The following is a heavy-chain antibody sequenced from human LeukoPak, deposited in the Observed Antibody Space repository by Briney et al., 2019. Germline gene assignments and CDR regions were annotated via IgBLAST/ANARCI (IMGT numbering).Heavy chain of an antibody. Sequence: GRSLRLSCAASGFTFSSYAMSWVRQAPGKGLEWVSTISGSGGNTYYADSMKGRFTISRDNSKNTLYLQMNSLRAEDTAVYYCAKVLQGPTYYFDYWGQGTLVTLSS. CDR3: AKVLQGPTYYFDY. J-gene: IGHJ4*02. CDR1: GFTFSSYA. CDR2: ISGSGGNT. V-gene: IGHV3-23*01.